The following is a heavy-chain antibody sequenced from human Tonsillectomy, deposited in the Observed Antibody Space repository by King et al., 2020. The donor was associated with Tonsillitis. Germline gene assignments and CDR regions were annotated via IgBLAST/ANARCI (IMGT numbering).Heavy chain of an antibody. CDR3: ARECCNSTSCYFFDY. CDR2: IHYTGST. J-gene: IGHJ4*02. V-gene: IGHV4-59*11. CDR1: GGSMSNHY. D-gene: IGHD2-2*01. Sequence: PLQESGPGLVKPSETLSLTCTVSGGSMSNHYWSWIRQPPGKGLEWIGYIHYTGSTKYNPSLKSRVTISMDTSKNQFSLRLNSVTAADSAVYYCARECCNSTSCYFFDYWGQGTLVTVSS.